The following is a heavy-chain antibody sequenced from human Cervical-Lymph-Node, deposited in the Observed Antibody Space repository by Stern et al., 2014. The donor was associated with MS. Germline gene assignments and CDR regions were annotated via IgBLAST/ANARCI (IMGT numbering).Heavy chain of an antibody. CDR2: IGTAGDT. V-gene: IGHV3-13*01. J-gene: IGHJ5*02. CDR1: GFTFSSYD. CDR3: ARGNGYCSGGSCYWFDP. D-gene: IGHD2-15*01. Sequence: EMQLVESGGGLVQPGGSLRLSCAASGFTFSSYDMHWVRQATGKGLEWVSAIGTAGDTYYPGSVKGRFTISRENAKNSLYLQMNSLRAGDTAVYYCARGNGYCSGGSCYWFDPWGQGTLVTVSS.